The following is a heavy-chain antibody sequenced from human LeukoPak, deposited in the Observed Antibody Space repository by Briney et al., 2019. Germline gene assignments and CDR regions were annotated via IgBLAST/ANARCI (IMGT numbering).Heavy chain of an antibody. CDR2: IYHSGST. Sequence: SQTLSLTCAVSGGSISSGGYSWSWIRQPPGKGLEWIGYIYHSGSTYYSPSLKSRVTISVDRSKNQFSLKLSSVTAADTAVYYCGVIVVPAAMDYWGQGTLVTVSS. CDR3: GVIVVPAAMDY. D-gene: IGHD2-2*01. V-gene: IGHV4-30-2*01. CDR1: GGSISSGGYS. J-gene: IGHJ4*02.